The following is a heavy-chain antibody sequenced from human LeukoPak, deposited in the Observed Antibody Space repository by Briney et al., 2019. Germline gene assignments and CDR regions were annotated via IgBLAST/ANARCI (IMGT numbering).Heavy chain of an antibody. Sequence: GGSLRLACAASGFTFSSYAMSWVRPAPGKGLEWVSAIIGRAGSTYYADSVKDRLTIPRDNSKNTLYLQMNSLRAEDTAVYYGARSYGGSYAGVDYWGQGTLVTVSS. J-gene: IGHJ4*02. CDR2: IIGRAGST. D-gene: IGHD4-23*01. CDR1: GFTFSSYA. CDR3: ARSYGGSYAGVDY. V-gene: IGHV3-23*01.